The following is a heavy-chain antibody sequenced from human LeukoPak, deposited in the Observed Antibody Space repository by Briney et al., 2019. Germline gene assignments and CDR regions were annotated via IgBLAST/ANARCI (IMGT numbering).Heavy chain of an antibody. Sequence: PGGSLRLSCAASGFTFSDYWIDWVRQAPGQGLEWVANINTDGSTTNYVESVRGRFTISRDNTRNSLSLQMNNLRDEDTAVYYCARNRGGQQFDCWGQGTLLPVSS. CDR2: INTDGSTT. CDR3: ARNRGGQQFDC. CDR1: GFTFSDYW. V-gene: IGHV3-7*01. J-gene: IGHJ4*02. D-gene: IGHD3-10*01.